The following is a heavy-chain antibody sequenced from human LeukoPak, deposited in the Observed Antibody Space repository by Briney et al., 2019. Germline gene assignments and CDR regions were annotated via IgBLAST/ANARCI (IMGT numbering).Heavy chain of an antibody. CDR2: IHYSGTT. V-gene: IGHV4-59*08. D-gene: IGHD3-9*01. CDR3: PAGDGIRYFDY. CDR1: GVSIFSSY. Sequence: KPSETLSLTFPVSGVSIFSSYWTWIRQPPGQGLEWIGYIHYSGTTNYNPSLKSRVSISIDTSKSQFSLKLTSATAADTAIFFFPAGDGIRYFDYWGQGTLLSVSS. J-gene: IGHJ4*02.